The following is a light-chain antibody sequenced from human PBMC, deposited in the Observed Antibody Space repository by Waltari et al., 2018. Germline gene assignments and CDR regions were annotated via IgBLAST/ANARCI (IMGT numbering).Light chain of an antibody. CDR3: QALGTGAWV. J-gene: IGLJ3*02. CDR1: ILGNKD. CDR2: QDT. Sequence: SYELTQPPSVSVSPGQTASITCSGDILGNKDASWYQQKPGQSPLLVIYQDTKRPSEIPERFSGSKSANAATLTITGPQAVDEADYYCQALGTGAWVFGGGTKLTVL. V-gene: IGLV3-1*01.